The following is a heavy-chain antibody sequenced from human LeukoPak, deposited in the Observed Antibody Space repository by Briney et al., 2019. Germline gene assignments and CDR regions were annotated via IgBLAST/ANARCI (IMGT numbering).Heavy chain of an antibody. CDR1: GGTFSSYA. CDR3: ARMGPNCGGDCYADY. V-gene: IGHV1-69*13. J-gene: IGHJ4*02. Sequence: EASVKVSCKASGGTFSSYAISWVRQAPGQGLEWMGGIIPIFGTANYAQKFQGRVTITADGSTSTAYMELSSLRSEDTAVYYCARMGPNCGGDCYADYWGQGTLVTVSS. D-gene: IGHD2-21*02. CDR2: IIPIFGTA.